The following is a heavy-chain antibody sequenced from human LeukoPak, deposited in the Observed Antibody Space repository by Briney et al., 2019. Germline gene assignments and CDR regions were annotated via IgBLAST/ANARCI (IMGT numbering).Heavy chain of an antibody. CDR2: INHSGST. CDR1: GGSFSGYY. V-gene: IGHV4-34*01. CDR3: ARGRSYYYVF. J-gene: IGHJ4*02. D-gene: IGHD3-10*02. Sequence: SETLSLTCAVYGGSFSGYYWSWIRQPPGKGLEWIGEINHSGSTNYNPSLKGRVTISVDTSKNQFSLKLSSVTAADTAVYYCARGRSYYYVFWGQGTLVTVSS.